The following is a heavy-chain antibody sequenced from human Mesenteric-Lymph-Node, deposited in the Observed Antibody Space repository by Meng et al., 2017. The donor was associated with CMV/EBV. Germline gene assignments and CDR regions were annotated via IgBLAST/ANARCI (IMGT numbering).Heavy chain of an antibody. V-gene: IGHV4-59*01. D-gene: IGHD6-19*01. CDR1: GGSINNYY. CDR2: IYDSGST. J-gene: IGHJ6*02. CDR3: SKGTLSGWPYGMDV. Sequence: SETLSLTCTVSGGSINNYYWNWIRQSPGKGLEWIGYIYDSGSTNYNPSLRSRVTISIDTSKNQFSLKLTSVTAADTAVYYCSKGTLSGWPYGMDVWGQGTTVTVSS.